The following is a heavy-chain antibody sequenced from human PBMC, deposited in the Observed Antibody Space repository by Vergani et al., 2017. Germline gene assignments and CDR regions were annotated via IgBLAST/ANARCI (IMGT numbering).Heavy chain of an antibody. V-gene: IGHV3-48*01. J-gene: IGHJ4*02. Sequence: EVQLVESGGGLVQPGGSLRLSCAASGFTFSSYSMNWVRQAPGKGLEWVSYISSSSSTIYYADSVKGRFTISRDNAKNSLYLQMNSLRAEDTAVYYCARSGMKQQLVRYYFDYWGQGTLVTVSS. CDR1: GFTFSSYS. CDR2: ISSSSSTI. D-gene: IGHD6-13*01. CDR3: ARSGMKQQLVRYYFDY.